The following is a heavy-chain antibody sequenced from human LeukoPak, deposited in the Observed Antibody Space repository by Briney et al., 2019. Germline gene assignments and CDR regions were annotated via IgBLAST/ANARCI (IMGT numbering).Heavy chain of an antibody. D-gene: IGHD5-18*01. V-gene: IGHV4-59*08. CDR1: GGSISSYY. J-gene: IGHJ4*02. CDR2: IHYSGTT. Sequence: SETLSLTCTVPGGSISSYYWCWIRQPPGQGLEWIGYIHYSGTTNYNPSLKSRVTISLDTSKSQFSLKLSSVTAADTAGYCCARSSDGYTSGLVFLDNWGQGALVTVSS. CDR3: ARSSDGYTSGLVFLDN.